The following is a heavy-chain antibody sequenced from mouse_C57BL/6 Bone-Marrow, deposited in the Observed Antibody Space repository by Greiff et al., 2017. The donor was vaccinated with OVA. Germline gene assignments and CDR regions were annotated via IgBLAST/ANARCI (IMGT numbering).Heavy chain of an antibody. CDR3: ARGCFYYSNYVGWYFDV. V-gene: IGHV1-64*01. CDR2: IHPNSGST. J-gene: IGHJ1*03. D-gene: IGHD2-5*01. Sequence: QVQLQQPGAELVKPGASVKLSCKTSGYTFTSYWMHWVKQRPGQGLEWIGMIHPNSGSTNYNEKFKSKATLTVDKSSSTAYMQLSSLTSEDSAVYYCARGCFYYSNYVGWYFDVWGTATTVTVSS. CDR1: GYTFTSYW.